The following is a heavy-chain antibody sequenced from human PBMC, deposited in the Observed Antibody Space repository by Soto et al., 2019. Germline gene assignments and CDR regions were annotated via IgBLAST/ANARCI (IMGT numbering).Heavy chain of an antibody. Sequence: EVQLLESGGGLVQPGGSLRLSCTASGFTFSTYAMSWVRQAPGKGLEWVSTISDSGSTYSAESVKGRFTISRDNSKNTLYLEMNSLRAEDTAVYYCAKDKGGRYCSRTSCLYSFAYWGQGTLVTVSS. D-gene: IGHD2-2*01. CDR1: GFTFSTYA. CDR3: AKDKGGRYCSRTSCLYSFAY. CDR2: ISDSGST. V-gene: IGHV3-23*01. J-gene: IGHJ4*02.